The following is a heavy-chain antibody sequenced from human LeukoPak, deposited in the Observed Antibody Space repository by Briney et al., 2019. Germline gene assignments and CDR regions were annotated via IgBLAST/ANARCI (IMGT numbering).Heavy chain of an antibody. J-gene: IGHJ3*02. CDR2: IYYSGST. CDR3: ARTTVTPADAFDI. V-gene: IGHV4-39*07. CDR1: GGSISSSSYH. Sequence: SETLSLTCTVSGGSISSSSYHWGWIRQPPGKGLEWIGNIYYSGSTYYNPSLKSRVTISVDTSKNQFSLKLSSVTAADTAVYYCARTTVTPADAFDIWGQGTMVTVSS. D-gene: IGHD4-17*01.